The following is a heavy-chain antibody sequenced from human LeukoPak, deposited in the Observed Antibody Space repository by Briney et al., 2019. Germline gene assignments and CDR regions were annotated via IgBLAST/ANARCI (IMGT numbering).Heavy chain of an antibody. J-gene: IGHJ4*02. D-gene: IGHD6-19*01. Sequence: GGSLRLSCAASGFTFSSYAMHWVRQAPGKGLEWVAVISYDGSNKYYADSVKGRFTISRDNSKDTLYLQMNSLRAEDTAVYYCARAISSGNDYWGQGTLATVSS. V-gene: IGHV3-30-3*01. CDR1: GFTFSSYA. CDR2: ISYDGSNK. CDR3: ARAISSGNDY.